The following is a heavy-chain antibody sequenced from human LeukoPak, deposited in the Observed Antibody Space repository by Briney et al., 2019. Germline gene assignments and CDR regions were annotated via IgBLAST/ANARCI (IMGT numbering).Heavy chain of an antibody. J-gene: IGHJ3*02. D-gene: IGHD2-2*01. CDR1: GYTFTGYY. CDR3: ARLGYCSSTSCDAFDI. V-gene: IGHV1-2*02. CDR2: INPNSGGT. Sequence: ASVKVSCKASGYTFTGYYMHWVRQAPGQGLEWMGWINPNSGGTNYVQKFQGRVTMTRDTSISTAYMELSRLRSDDTAVYYCARLGYCSSTSCDAFDIWGQGTMVTVSS.